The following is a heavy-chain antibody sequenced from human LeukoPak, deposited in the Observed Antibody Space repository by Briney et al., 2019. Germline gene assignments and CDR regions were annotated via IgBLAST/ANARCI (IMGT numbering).Heavy chain of an antibody. V-gene: IGHV1-8*01. CDR1: GYTFTSYD. CDR3: ARLTKVGATFALRRLYYMDV. D-gene: IGHD1-26*01. Sequence: ASVKVSFKASGYTFTSYDINWVRQATGQGLEWMGWMNPNSGNTGYAQKFQGRVTMTRNTSISTAYMELSSLRSEDTAVYYCARLTKVGATFALRRLYYMDVWGKGTTVTVSS. J-gene: IGHJ6*03. CDR2: MNPNSGNT.